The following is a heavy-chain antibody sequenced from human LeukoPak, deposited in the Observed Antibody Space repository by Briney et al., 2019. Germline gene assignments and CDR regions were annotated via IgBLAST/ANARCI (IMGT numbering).Heavy chain of an antibody. V-gene: IGHV3-21*01. D-gene: IGHD3-10*01. CDR2: ISSSSSYI. CDR3: ARVFMNYFGSAYDS. Sequence: ETLSLTCAVSGGSVNSGTHSWSWIRQPPGKGLEWVSSISSSSSYIYYADSVKGRFTISRDNAKNSLYLQMNSLRAEDTAVYFCARVFMNYFGSAYDSWGQGALVTVSS. CDR1: GGSVNSGTHS. J-gene: IGHJ5*01.